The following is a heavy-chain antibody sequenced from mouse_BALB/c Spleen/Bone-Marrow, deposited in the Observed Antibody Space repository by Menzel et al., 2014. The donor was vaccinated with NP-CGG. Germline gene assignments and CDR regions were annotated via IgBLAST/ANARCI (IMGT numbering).Heavy chain of an antibody. V-gene: IGHV5-17*02. Sequence: EVKLVESGGGLVQPGGSRKLSCAASGFTFSRLGMHWLRQAPEKGLEWVAYISNGSSTIYYADTVKGRFTISRNSPKNTLYLQMSSLRSKDTAMYYCARKVAMIMHYYAMYICVQGTTVTVSP. CDR2: ISNGSSTI. J-gene: IGHJ4*01. CDR1: GFTFSRLG. CDR3: ARKVAMIMHYYAMYI. D-gene: IGHD2-4*01.